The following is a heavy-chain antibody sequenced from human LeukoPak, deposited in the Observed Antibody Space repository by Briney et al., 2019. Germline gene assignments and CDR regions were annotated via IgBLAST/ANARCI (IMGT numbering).Heavy chain of an antibody. CDR2: IYYSGTT. V-gene: IGHV4-39*01. CDR3: ARRGDILTDYAFGY. J-gene: IGHJ4*02. CDR1: GGSINSNSHH. D-gene: IGHD3-9*01. Sequence: PSETLSLTCSVSGGSINSNSHHWDWIRQAPGKGLEWIGNIYYSGTTSYNPSLKSRVTISVDTSKNQFSLRLSSVTAADTAVYYCARRGDILTDYAFGYWGQGTLVTVSS.